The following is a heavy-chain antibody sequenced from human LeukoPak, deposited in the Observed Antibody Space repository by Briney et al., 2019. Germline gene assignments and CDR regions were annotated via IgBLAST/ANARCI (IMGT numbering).Heavy chain of an antibody. Sequence: SETLSLTCTVSGGSISSYYWSWIRQPPGKGLEWIGSIYYSGSTYYNPSLKSRVTISVDTSKNQFSLKLSSVTAADTAVYYCARDALGYCSGGSCRNWFDPWGQGTLVTVSS. CDR3: ARDALGYCSGGSCRNWFDP. CDR2: IYYSGST. V-gene: IGHV4-59*12. CDR1: GGSISSYY. J-gene: IGHJ5*02. D-gene: IGHD2-15*01.